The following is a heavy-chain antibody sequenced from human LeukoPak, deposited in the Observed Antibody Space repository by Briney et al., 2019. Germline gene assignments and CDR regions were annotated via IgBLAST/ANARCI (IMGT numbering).Heavy chain of an antibody. V-gene: IGHV3-74*01. J-gene: IGHJ4*02. Sequence: GGSLRLSCAASGFTFSSYWMHWVRKAPGKGLVWVSRINSDGSGTSYADSVKGRFTISRDNAKNTLYLQMNSLRAEDTAVYYCARDMHDGSGSSSDFDYWGQGTLVTVSS. CDR1: GFTFSSYW. D-gene: IGHD3-10*01. CDR2: INSDGSGT. CDR3: ARDMHDGSGSSSDFDY.